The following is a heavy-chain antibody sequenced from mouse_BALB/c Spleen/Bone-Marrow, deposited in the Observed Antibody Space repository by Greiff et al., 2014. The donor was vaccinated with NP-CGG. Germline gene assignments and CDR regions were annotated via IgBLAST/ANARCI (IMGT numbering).Heavy chain of an antibody. CDR2: IDPASGNT. CDR1: GFNIKDTY. J-gene: IGHJ4*01. Sequence: VQLKQSGAELVKPGASVKLSCTASGFNIKDTYIHWVKQRPEQGLEWIGRIDPASGNTKYDPKFQGKATITADTSSNTAYLQLSSLTSEDTAVYYCARRLRSAMDYWGQGTSVTVSS. CDR3: ARRLRSAMDY. D-gene: IGHD1-1*01. V-gene: IGHV14-3*02.